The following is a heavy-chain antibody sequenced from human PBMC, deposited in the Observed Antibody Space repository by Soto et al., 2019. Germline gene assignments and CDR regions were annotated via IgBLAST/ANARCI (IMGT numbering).Heavy chain of an antibody. V-gene: IGHV3-23*01. CDR2: ISGSGGST. Sequence: EVQLLESGGGLVQPGGSLRLSCAASGVTFSSYAMSWVRQAPGKGLEWVSLISGSGGSTYYGDPVKGRFTISGDNTKNTLYLQMNSLRAEDAAVYYCANHISTSTRNAYWGQATLVTVSS. D-gene: IGHD2-2*01. CDR3: ANHISTSTRNAY. CDR1: GVTFSSYA. J-gene: IGHJ4*02.